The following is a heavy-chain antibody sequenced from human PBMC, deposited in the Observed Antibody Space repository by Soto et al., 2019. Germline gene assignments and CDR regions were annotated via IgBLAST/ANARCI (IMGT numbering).Heavy chain of an antibody. CDR2: ISSSSSYI. CDR3: AARTYYDILTGYDDY. J-gene: IGHJ4*02. CDR1: GFTFSSYS. Sequence: EVQLVESGGGLVKPGGSQRLSCAASGFTFSSYSMNWVRQAPGKGLEWVSSISSSSSYIYYADSVKGRFTISRDNAKNSLYLQMNSLRAEDTAVYYCAARTYYDILTGYDDYWGQGTLVTVSS. V-gene: IGHV3-21*01. D-gene: IGHD3-9*01.